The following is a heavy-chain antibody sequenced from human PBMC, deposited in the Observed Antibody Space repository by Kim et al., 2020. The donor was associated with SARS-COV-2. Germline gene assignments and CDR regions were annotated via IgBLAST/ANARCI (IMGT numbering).Heavy chain of an antibody. CDR3: ARGLIWFGELSPMGY. CDR2: INAGNGNT. Sequence: ASVKVSCKASGYTFSDYAMHWVRQAPGQRFEWMGWINAGNGNTKYSEKFQGRLTITRDTSASTAYMELSRLRSEDTAVYYCARGLIWFGELSPMGYWGQGTLVSVSS. CDR1: GYTFSDYA. V-gene: IGHV1-3*01. D-gene: IGHD3-10*01. J-gene: IGHJ4*02.